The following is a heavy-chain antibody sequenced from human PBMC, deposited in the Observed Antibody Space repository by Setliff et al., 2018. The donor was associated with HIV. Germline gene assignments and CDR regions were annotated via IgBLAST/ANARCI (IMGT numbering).Heavy chain of an antibody. Sequence: PSETLSLTCTVSGGSISNSRYYWSWIRQPPGKGLEWIGSIYYSGSTYYNPSLKSRVTISVDTSKNQFSLKLSSVTAADAAVYYCASRVYYYDSSGYLLEEGFDPWGQGTLVTVSS. V-gene: IGHV4-39*01. CDR3: ASRVYYYDSSGYLLEEGFDP. J-gene: IGHJ5*02. D-gene: IGHD3-22*01. CDR2: IYYSGST. CDR1: GGSISNSRYY.